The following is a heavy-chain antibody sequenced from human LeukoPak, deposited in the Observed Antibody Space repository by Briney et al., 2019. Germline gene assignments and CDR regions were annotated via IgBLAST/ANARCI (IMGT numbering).Heavy chain of an antibody. CDR2: IYHDGRI. CDR1: GYSITIGYY. CDR3: ARDTSPGITGTY. J-gene: IGHJ4*02. V-gene: IGHV4-38-2*02. Sequence: PSETLSLTCTVSGYSITIGYYWGWIRQPPGKGRGWIGSIYHDGRIDYNPSLKSRVTISRDTSNDQFSLKLSSVTAADTAMYYCARDTSPGITGTYWGQGTLVTVSS. D-gene: IGHD1-20*01.